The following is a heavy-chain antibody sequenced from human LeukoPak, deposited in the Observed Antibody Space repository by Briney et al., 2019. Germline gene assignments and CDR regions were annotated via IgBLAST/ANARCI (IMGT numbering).Heavy chain of an antibody. CDR3: ARDGMVRGIIDYNGMDV. V-gene: IGHV1-69*04. J-gene: IGHJ6*02. Sequence: SVKVSCKASGGTFSNYAISWVRQAPGQGLEWMGRIIPILGITDYAQKFPGRFTITADISTSTVYMELSSLRSEDTAVFYCARDGMVRGIIDYNGMDVWGQGTTVTVSS. D-gene: IGHD3-10*01. CDR1: GGTFSNYA. CDR2: IIPILGIT.